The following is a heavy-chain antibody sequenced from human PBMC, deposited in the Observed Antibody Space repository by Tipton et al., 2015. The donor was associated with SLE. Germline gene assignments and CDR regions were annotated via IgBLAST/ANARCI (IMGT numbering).Heavy chain of an antibody. CDR2: IYYSGST. V-gene: IGHV4-59*12. Sequence: TLSLTCTVSGGSISSYYWSWIRQPPGKGLEWIGYIYYSGSTNYNPSLKSRVTMSVDTSKNQFSLKLSSVTAADTAVYYCAREWYDSSGEPRAYYFDYRGQGTLVTVSS. J-gene: IGHJ4*02. CDR1: GGSISSYY. CDR3: AREWYDSSGEPRAYYFDY. D-gene: IGHD3-22*01.